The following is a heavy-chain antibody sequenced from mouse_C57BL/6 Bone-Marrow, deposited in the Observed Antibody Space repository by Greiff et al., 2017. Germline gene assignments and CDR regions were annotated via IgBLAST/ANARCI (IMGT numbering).Heavy chain of an antibody. CDR2: IYPGDGDT. V-gene: IGHV1-82*01. Sequence: QVQLQQSGPELVKPGASVKISCKASGYAFSSSWMNWVKQRPGKGLEWIGRIYPGDGDTNYNGKFKGKATLTADKSSSTAYMQLSSLTSEDSAVYCCARRSYYGSSYRYWYFDVWGTGTTVTVSS. D-gene: IGHD1-1*01. J-gene: IGHJ1*03. CDR3: ARRSYYGSSYRYWYFDV. CDR1: GYAFSSSW.